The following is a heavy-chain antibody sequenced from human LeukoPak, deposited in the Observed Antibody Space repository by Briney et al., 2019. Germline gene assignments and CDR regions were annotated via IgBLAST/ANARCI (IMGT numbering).Heavy chain of an antibody. CDR3: ANFYYGSGTDPSSVTY. D-gene: IGHD3-10*01. CDR1: GFTFSSFA. V-gene: IGHV3-23*01. CDR2: ISGYGDTT. J-gene: IGHJ4*02. Sequence: GGSLRLSCSASGFTFSSFAMNWVRQAPGKGLEWVSIISGYGDTTYYTDSVKGRFTISRDNSKNTLYLQMNSLRSEDTAVYYCANFYYGSGTDPSSVTYWGQGTLVTVSS.